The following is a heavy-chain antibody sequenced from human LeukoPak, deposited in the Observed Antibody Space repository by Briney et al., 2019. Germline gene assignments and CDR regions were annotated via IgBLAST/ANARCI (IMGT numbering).Heavy chain of an antibody. CDR1: GFTVSSNY. V-gene: IGHV3-53*01. D-gene: IGHD3-10*01. Sequence: PGGSLRLSCAASGFTVSSNYMSWVRQAPGKGLEWVSVIYSGGSTYYADSVKGRFTISRDNSKNTLYLQMNSLRAEDTAVYYCARDPSMVRGVLYYYYMDVWGKGTTVTVSS. CDR2: IYSGGST. J-gene: IGHJ6*03. CDR3: ARDPSMVRGVLYYYYMDV.